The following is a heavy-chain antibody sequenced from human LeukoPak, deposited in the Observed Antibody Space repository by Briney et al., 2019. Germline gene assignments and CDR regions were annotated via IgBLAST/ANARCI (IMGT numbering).Heavy chain of an antibody. CDR2: IRYDGTNK. J-gene: IGHJ4*02. CDR1: GFTFSSYG. CDR3: ARGAGYSSSNLDY. Sequence: GGSLRLSCAASGFTFSSYGMHWVRQAPGKGLEWVAFIRYDGTNKYYADSVKGRFTISRDNAKNTLYLQMNSLRAEDTAVYYCARGAGYSSSNLDYWGQGTLVTVSS. D-gene: IGHD6-13*01. V-gene: IGHV3-30*02.